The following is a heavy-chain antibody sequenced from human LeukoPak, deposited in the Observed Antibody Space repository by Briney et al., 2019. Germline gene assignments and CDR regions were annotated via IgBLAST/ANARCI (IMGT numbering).Heavy chain of an antibody. J-gene: IGHJ4*02. Sequence: GGSLRLSCAASGFTFKSAWMTWVRQAPGKGLEWVANIKEDGSAKNYIDSVKGRFTISRDNTKNSLYLQLSSLRAEDTAVYYCARGDTKYCSSASCHNPFDQWGQGTLVTVSS. CDR1: GFTFKSAW. CDR2: IKEDGSAK. D-gene: IGHD2-2*02. CDR3: ARGDTKYCSSASCHNPFDQ. V-gene: IGHV3-7*01.